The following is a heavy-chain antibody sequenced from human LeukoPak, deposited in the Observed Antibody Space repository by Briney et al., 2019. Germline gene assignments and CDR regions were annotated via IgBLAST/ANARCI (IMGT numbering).Heavy chain of an antibody. V-gene: IGHV3-21*01. CDR1: GFTFSSYS. CDR3: AREDYYGSGSYHDAFDI. J-gene: IGHJ3*02. CDR2: ISSSSYI. Sequence: GGSLRLSCAASGFTFSSYSMNWVRQAPGKGLEWVSSISSSSYIYYADSVKGRFTISRDNAKNSLYLQMNSLRAEDTAVYYCAREDYYGSGSYHDAFDIWGQGTMVTVSS. D-gene: IGHD3-10*01.